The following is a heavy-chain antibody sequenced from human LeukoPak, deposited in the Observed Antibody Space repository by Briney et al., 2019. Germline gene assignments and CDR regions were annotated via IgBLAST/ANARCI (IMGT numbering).Heavy chain of an antibody. CDR3: ARDGTTGRF. D-gene: IGHD2-8*02. CDR1: GYTFTAYY. J-gene: IGHJ1*01. Sequence: ASVKVSCKASGYTFTAYYTIWVPQAPGQGLEWMGWINPNSGVTTYAQKFQGRVTMTRDTSVSAAYLELNRLTSDDTAVYYCARDGTTGRFWGQGTLVTVSS. V-gene: IGHV1-2*02. CDR2: INPNSGVT.